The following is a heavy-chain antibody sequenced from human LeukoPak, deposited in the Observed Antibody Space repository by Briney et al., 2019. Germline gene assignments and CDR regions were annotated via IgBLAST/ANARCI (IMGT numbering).Heavy chain of an antibody. V-gene: IGHV4-39*01. Sequence: SSETLSLTCTVSGGSISSYYWGWIRQPPGKGLEWIGIIYYSGSTYYNPSLKSRLTISVDTSKNQFSLKLSSVTATDTAVYYCARRGYCSSTSCYEYWFDPWGQGTLVTVSS. CDR2: IYYSGST. CDR1: GGSISSYY. CDR3: ARRGYCSSTSCYEYWFDP. J-gene: IGHJ5*02. D-gene: IGHD2-2*01.